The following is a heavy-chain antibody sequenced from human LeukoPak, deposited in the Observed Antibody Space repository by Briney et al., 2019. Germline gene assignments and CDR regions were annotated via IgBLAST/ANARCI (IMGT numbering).Heavy chain of an antibody. V-gene: IGHV3-74*01. CDR3: ARGNYYDSSGPGGY. Sequence: PGRSLSLSCAVSGFTFSSYGMHWVRQAPGTGLVWVSRINGDGRSTSYVDSVAGRFTISRDNAKNTLYLQMNSLRAEDTAVYYCARGNYYDSSGPGGYWGQGTLVIVSS. CDR1: GFTFSSYG. CDR2: INGDGRST. J-gene: IGHJ4*02. D-gene: IGHD3-22*01.